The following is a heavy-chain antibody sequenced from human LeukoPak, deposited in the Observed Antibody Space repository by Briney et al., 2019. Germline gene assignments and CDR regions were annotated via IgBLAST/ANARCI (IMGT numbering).Heavy chain of an antibody. J-gene: IGHJ3*02. V-gene: IGHV3-7*01. CDR3: ARDLSNWESGAFDI. Sequence: GGSLILSCAASGFTFSDYWMSWVRQAPGKGLEWVANIEQDGSEKYYVDSVKGRFTISRDNAKSSLYLQMNSLRAEDTAVYYCARDLSNWESGAFDIWGQGTMVTVSS. CDR1: GFTFSDYW. D-gene: IGHD7-27*01. CDR2: IEQDGSEK.